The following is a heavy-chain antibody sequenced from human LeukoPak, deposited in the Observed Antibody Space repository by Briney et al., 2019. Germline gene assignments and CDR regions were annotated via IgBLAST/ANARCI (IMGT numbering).Heavy chain of an antibody. CDR1: GFTFEDYT. D-gene: IGHD3-22*01. V-gene: IGHV3-43*01. CDR2: INWHGTT. J-gene: IGHJ4*02. CDR3: VKDLSYESSGSVFDH. Sequence: GGPLRLSCAASGFTFEDYTMHWVRQAPGKTLEWVSLINWHGTTSYTDSVKGRFTISRDNSKTSLYLYRETLTREDTAFYYCVKDLSYESSGSVFDHWGQGTLVTVSS.